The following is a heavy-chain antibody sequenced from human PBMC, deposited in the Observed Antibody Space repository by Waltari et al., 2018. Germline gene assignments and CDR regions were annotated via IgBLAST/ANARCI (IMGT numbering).Heavy chain of an antibody. D-gene: IGHD2-2*01. V-gene: IGHV3-30*18. J-gene: IGHJ6*02. CDR2: ISYDGSNK. Sequence: QVQLVESGGGVVQPGRSLRLSCAASGFTFSSSGMHWVRQAPGTWLEWVAVISYDGSNKYYADSVKGRFTISRDNSKNTLYLQMNSLRAEDTAVYYCAKFDLCSSTSCYGGYYYYGMDVWGQGTTVTVSS. CDR3: AKFDLCSSTSCYGGYYYYGMDV. CDR1: GFTFSSSG.